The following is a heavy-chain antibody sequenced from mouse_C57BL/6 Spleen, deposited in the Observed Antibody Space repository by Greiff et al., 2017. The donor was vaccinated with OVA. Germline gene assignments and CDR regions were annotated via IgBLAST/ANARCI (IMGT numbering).Heavy chain of an antibody. CDR3: AREGDYDVADY. V-gene: IGHV3-6*01. CDR1: GYSITSGYY. Sequence: EVQLQESGPGLVKPSQSLSLTCSVTGYSITSGYYWNWIRQFPGNKLEWMGYISYDGSNNYNPSLKNRISITRDTSKNQFFLKLNSVTTEDTATYYCAREGDYDVADYWGQGTTLTVSS. CDR2: ISYDGSN. D-gene: IGHD2-4*01. J-gene: IGHJ2*01.